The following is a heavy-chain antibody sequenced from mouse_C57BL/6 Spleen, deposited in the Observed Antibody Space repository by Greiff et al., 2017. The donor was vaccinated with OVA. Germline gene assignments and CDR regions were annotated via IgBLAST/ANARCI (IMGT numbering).Heavy chain of an antibody. CDR1: GYAFSSSG. CDR2: IYPGDGYT. V-gene: IGHV1-82*01. CDR3: ARWGSGYDYAMDY. Sequence: QVQLQQSGPELVKPGASVKISCKASGYAFSSSGMTWVQQSPGKGLEWIGRIYPGDGYTNYNGKFKGKATLSTDNAYSPAYMQLSSLTSEDSAVYLCARWGSGYDYAMDYWGQGTSVTVSS. D-gene: IGHD3-2*02. J-gene: IGHJ4*01.